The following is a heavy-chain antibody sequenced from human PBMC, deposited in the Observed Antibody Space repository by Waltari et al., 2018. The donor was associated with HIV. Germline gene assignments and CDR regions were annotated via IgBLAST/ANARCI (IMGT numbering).Heavy chain of an antibody. CDR3: CTRDGLKRHLPDYYFYGMDV. V-gene: IGHV1-24*01. Sequence: QVQLMQSGAAVRKPGASVKVPFRVTGNTSTDRSFHWVRQTPEKGLEWMGGFEPEDGETGYAHKFQGRVFMTDDISAETVYMEVNRLRFEDTGIYFCCTRDGLKRHLPDYYFYGMDVWGQGTTISVSS. D-gene: IGHD1-1*01. CDR2: FEPEDGET. CDR1: GNTSTDRS. J-gene: IGHJ6*02.